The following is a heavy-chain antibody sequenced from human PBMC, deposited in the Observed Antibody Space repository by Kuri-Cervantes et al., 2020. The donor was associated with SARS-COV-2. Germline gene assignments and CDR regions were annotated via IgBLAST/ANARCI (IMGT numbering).Heavy chain of an antibody. V-gene: IGHV3-33*01. CDR2: IWSDGSNR. Sequence: GESLKISCAASGFTFSSYGMHWVRQAPGKGLEWVAAIWSDGSNRYYADSVKGRFTISRDNSKNTLYLQMNSLTVEDTAVYYCARRGAGTYCFDYWGQGALVTVSS. CDR3: ARRGAGTYCFDY. CDR1: GFTFSSYG. D-gene: IGHD1-14*01. J-gene: IGHJ4*02.